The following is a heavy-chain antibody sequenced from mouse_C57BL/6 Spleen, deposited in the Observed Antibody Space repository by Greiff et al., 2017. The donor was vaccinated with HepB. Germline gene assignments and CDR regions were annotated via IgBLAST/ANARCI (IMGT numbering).Heavy chain of an antibody. CDR2: IHPNSGST. CDR3: ARDYYCSSYAMDY. CDR1: GYTFTSYW. V-gene: IGHV1-64*01. Sequence: QVQLQQPGAELVKPGASVKLSCKASGYTFTSYWMHWVKQRPGQGLEWIGMIHPNSGSTNYNEKFKSKATLTVDKSSSTAYMQLSSLTSEDSAVYYCARDYYCSSYAMDYWGQGTSVTVSS. D-gene: IGHD1-1*01. J-gene: IGHJ4*01.